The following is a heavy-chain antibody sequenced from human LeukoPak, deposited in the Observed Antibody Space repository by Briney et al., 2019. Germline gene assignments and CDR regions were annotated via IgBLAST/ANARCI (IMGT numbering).Heavy chain of an antibody. CDR2: INPSGGST. CDR1: GYTFTSYY. J-gene: IGHJ1*01. Sequence: ASVKVSCKASGYTFTSYYTHWVRQAPGQGLEWMGIINPSGGSTSYAQKFQGRVTMTRDTSTSTVYMELSSLRSEDTAVYYCPRDRGLRAPPGTRIDFWGQGTLVPVPS. D-gene: IGHD6-13*01. V-gene: IGHV1-46*01. CDR3: PRDRGLRAPPGTRIDF.